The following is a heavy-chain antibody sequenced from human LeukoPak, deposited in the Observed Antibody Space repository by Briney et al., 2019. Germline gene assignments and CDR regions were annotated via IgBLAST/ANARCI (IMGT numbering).Heavy chain of an antibody. CDR2: ISSSSSYI. V-gene: IGHV3-21*01. CDR3: ARGGTMIVVVYFDY. D-gene: IGHD3-22*01. J-gene: IGHJ4*02. CDR1: GFTFSSYA. Sequence: PGGSLRLSCAASGFTFSSYAMSWVRQAPGKGLEWVSSISSSSSYIYYADSVKGRFTISRDNAKNSLYLQMNSLRAEDTAVYYCARGGTMIVVVYFDYWGQGTLVTVSS.